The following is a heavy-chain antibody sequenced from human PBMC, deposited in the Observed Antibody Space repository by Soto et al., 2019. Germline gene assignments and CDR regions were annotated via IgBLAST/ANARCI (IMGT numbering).Heavy chain of an antibody. Sequence: QVQLVQSGAEVKKPGASVKVSCKASGYTFTSYYMHWVRQAPGQGLEWMGIINPSGGSTSYAQKFQGRVTMTRDTSTSPVYMELSSLRSEDTAVYYCARDIFPRHIVVVTAILGAFDIWGQGTMVTVSS. D-gene: IGHD2-21*02. CDR1: GYTFTSYY. V-gene: IGHV1-46*01. CDR2: INPSGGST. J-gene: IGHJ3*02. CDR3: ARDIFPRHIVVVTAILGAFDI.